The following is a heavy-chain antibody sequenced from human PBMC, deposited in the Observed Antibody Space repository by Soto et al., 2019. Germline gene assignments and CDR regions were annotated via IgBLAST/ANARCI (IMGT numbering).Heavy chain of an antibody. D-gene: IGHD2-2*01. J-gene: IGHJ5*02. V-gene: IGHV4-30-2*01. CDR1: GGSISSGGYS. Sequence: QLQLQKSGSGLVKPSQTLSLTCAVSGGSISSGGYSWSWIRQPPGKGLEWIGCIYHSGSTYYNPSLKSRVTISVDRSKNQFSLKLSSVTAADTAVYYCARVPDRWGQGTLVTVSS. CDR3: ARVPDR. CDR2: IYHSGST.